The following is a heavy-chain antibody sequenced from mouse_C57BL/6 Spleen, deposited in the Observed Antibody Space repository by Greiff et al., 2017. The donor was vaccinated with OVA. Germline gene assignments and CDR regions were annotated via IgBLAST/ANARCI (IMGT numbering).Heavy chain of an antibody. V-gene: IGHV5-16*01. Sequence: EVKLMESEGGLVQPGSSMKLSCTASGFTFSDYYMAWVRQVPEKGLEWVANINYDGSSTYYLDSLKSRCIISRDNAKNILYLQMSSLKSEETAAYYCAREFDGYGYFDVWGTGTTVTVSS. CDR2: INYDGSST. J-gene: IGHJ1*03. D-gene: IGHD2-3*01. CDR1: GFTFSDYY. CDR3: AREFDGYGYFDV.